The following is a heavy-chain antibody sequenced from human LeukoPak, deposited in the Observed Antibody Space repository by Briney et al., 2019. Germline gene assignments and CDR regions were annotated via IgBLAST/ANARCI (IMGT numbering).Heavy chain of an antibody. D-gene: IGHD1-1*01. J-gene: IGHJ4*02. CDR2: IRYDGSNK. CDR1: GFTFSSYG. Sequence: GGSLRLSCAASGFTFSSYGMHWVRQAPGKGLEWVAFIRYDGSNKYYADSVKGRFTISRDNSKNTLYLQMNSLRAEDTAVYYCAKDRRYLGKIFDYWGQGTLVTVSS. V-gene: IGHV3-30*02. CDR3: AKDRRYLGKIFDY.